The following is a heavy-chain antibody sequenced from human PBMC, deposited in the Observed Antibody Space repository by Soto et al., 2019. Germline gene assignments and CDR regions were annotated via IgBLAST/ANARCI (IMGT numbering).Heavy chain of an antibody. CDR3: AREADGRIAAAANYFDY. CDR1: GGTFSSYT. J-gene: IGHJ4*02. V-gene: IGHV1-69*04. CDR2: IIPILGIA. Sequence: ASVKVSCKASGGTFSSYTISWVRQAPGQGLEWMGRIIPILGIANYAQKFQGRVTITADKSTSTAYMELSSLRSEDTAVYYCAREADGRIAAAANYFDYWGQGTLVTVSS. D-gene: IGHD6-13*01.